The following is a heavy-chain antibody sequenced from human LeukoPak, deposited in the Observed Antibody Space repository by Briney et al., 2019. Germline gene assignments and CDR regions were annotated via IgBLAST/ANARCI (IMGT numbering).Heavy chain of an antibody. CDR2: ISSNGGST. CDR1: GYTFTGYY. D-gene: IGHD6-13*01. CDR3: ASRGSSWYFDY. V-gene: IGHV3-64*01. Sequence: SCKASGYTFTGYYMHWVRQAPGKGLEYVSAISSNGGSTYYANSVKGRFIISRDNSKNTLYLQMGSLRAEDMAVYYCASRGSSWYFDYWGQGTLVTVSS. J-gene: IGHJ4*02.